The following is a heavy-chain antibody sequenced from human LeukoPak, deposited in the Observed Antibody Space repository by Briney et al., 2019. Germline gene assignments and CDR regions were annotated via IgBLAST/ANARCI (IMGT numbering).Heavy chain of an antibody. CDR2: IYTSGST. Sequence: SETLSLTCTVSGGSISSYYWSWIRQPAGKGLEWIGRIYTSGSTNYNPSLKSRVTMSVDTSENQFSLKLSSVTAADTAVYYCARDPWCSSTSCYDYVDYWGQGTLVTVSS. V-gene: IGHV4-4*07. CDR3: ARDPWCSSTSCYDYVDY. D-gene: IGHD2-2*01. J-gene: IGHJ4*02. CDR1: GGSISSYY.